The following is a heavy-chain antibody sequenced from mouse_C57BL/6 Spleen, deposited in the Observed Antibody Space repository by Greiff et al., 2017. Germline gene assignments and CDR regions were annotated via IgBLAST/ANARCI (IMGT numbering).Heavy chain of an antibody. CDR1: GYAFSSYW. Sequence: VKLMESGAELVKPGASVKISCKASGYAFSSYWMNWVKQRPGKGLEWIGQIYPGDGDTNYNGKFKGKATLTADKSSSTAYMQLSSLTSEDSAVYFCAREDYDGPRFAYWGQGTLVTVSA. CDR3: AREDYDGPRFAY. J-gene: IGHJ3*01. V-gene: IGHV1-80*01. D-gene: IGHD2-4*01. CDR2: IYPGDGDT.